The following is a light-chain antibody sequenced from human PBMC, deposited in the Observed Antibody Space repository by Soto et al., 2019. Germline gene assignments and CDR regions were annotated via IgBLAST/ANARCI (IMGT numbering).Light chain of an antibody. CDR1: QCIGRW. V-gene: IGKV1-5*03. CDR2: KAS. Sequence: DIQMTQSPSSVSASVGDRVTITCRASQCIGRWLAWYQQRPGKAPNLLIYKASTLERGIPSRFSGSGSGTEFTLTISSLQPDDFASYYCQQYYTYVWTFGQGTKVDIK. J-gene: IGKJ1*01. CDR3: QQYYTYVWT.